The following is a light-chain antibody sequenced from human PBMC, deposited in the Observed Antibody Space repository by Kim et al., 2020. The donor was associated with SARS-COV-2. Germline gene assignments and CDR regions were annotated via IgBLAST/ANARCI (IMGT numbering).Light chain of an antibody. J-gene: IGLJ2*01. V-gene: IGLV3-1*01. CDR3: LAWDRGRGVV. CDR1: KVRNTY. CDR2: VDR. Sequence: SPGQTAAIACCADKVRNTYGSGEQVKPGQSPLLVISVDRQRPAWIPERFSGVNSGNIATLISDETQVTDEADYYCLAWDRGRGVVFGGGTQLTVL.